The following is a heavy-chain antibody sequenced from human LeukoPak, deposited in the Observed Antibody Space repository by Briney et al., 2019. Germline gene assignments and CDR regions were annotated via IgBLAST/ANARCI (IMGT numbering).Heavy chain of an antibody. CDR1: GFTFSSYA. CDR3: AKASPSYCSGGSCYPGRAFAI. CDR2: ISGSGGST. V-gene: IGHV3-23*01. D-gene: IGHD2-15*01. J-gene: IGHJ3*02. Sequence: GGSLRLSCAASGFTFSSYAMSWVRQAPGKGLEWVSAISGSGGSTYYADSVKGRFTISRDNSKNTLYLQMNSLRAEDTAVYYCAKASPSYCSGGSCYPGRAFAIWGQGTMVTVSS.